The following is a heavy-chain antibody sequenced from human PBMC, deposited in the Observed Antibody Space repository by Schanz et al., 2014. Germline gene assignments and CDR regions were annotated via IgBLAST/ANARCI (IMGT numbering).Heavy chain of an antibody. J-gene: IGHJ3*01. CDR2: LSWNRRSV. Sequence: EMQLVESGGGLVQPGRSLRLSCAASGFTFEDYAMHWVRQVPGKGLEWVAGLSWNRRSVGYADSVKGRFTISRDNANNNLDLQMKSLRPEDTALYYCVKDTNGGDSGNYHAFDVWGQGTRVTVSS. CDR1: GFTFEDYA. CDR3: VKDTNGGDSGNYHAFDV. D-gene: IGHD4-17*01. V-gene: IGHV3-9*01.